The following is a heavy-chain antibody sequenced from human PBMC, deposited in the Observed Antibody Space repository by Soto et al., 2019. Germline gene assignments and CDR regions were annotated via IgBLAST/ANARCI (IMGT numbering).Heavy chain of an antibody. Sequence: PGGSLRLSCTASGFTFSSYAMSWVRQAPGKGLEWVSAISGSGGSTYYADSVKGRFTISRDNSKNTLYLQMNSLRAEDTAVYYCXKCITGTTGLPHYGMDVWGQGTTVTVSS. CDR3: XKCITGTTGLPHYGMDV. V-gene: IGHV3-23*01. CDR2: ISGSGGST. D-gene: IGHD1-7*01. J-gene: IGHJ6*02. CDR1: GFTFSSYA.